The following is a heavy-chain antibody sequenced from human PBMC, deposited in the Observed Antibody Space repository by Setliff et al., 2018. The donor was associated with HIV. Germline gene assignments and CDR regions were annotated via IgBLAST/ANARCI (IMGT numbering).Heavy chain of an antibody. CDR1: GYNFFSYG. D-gene: IGHD4-17*01. V-gene: IGHV1-18*01. J-gene: IGHJ4*02. CDR3: ARVPGDYGDNPIDY. CDR2: ISTFDGNT. Sequence: ASVKVSCKASGYNFFSYGISWVRQAPGQGLEWMGWISTFDGNTDYAQNVQDRATMTTDTSTSTVYMELRSLRSDDTAVYYCARVPGDYGDNPIDYWGQGTLVTVSS.